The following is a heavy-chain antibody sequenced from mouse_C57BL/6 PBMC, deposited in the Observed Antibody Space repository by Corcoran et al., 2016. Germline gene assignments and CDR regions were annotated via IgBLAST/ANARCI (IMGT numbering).Heavy chain of an antibody. J-gene: IGHJ1*03. CDR2: ISYDGSN. CDR3: ARVGETSGYYGSSFYWYFDV. Sequence: DVQLQESGPGLVKPSQSLSLTCSVTGYSITSGYYWNWIRQFPGNKLEWMGYISYDGSNNYNPSLKNRISITRDTSKNQFFLKLNSVTTEDTATYYCARVGETSGYYGSSFYWYFDVWGTGTTVTVSS. CDR1: GYSITSGYY. D-gene: IGHD1-1*01. V-gene: IGHV3-6*01.